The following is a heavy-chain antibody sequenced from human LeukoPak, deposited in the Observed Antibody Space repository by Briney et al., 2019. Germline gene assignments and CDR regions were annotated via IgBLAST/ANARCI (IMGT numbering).Heavy chain of an antibody. D-gene: IGHD5-12*01. Sequence: GGSLRLSCAASGFTFSSYAMSWVRQAPGKGLEWVSSISGRGANTYYADSVKGRFTISRDNSKNTLYLQVNSLRAEDTAVYYYAKGGLPGVAAIRFDPRGQGTLVTVSS. J-gene: IGHJ5*02. CDR3: AKGGLPGVAAIRFDP. CDR2: ISGRGANT. V-gene: IGHV3-23*01. CDR1: GFTFSSYA.